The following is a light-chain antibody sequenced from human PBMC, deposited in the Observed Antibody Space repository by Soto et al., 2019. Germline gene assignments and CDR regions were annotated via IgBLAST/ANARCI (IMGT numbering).Light chain of an antibody. CDR2: EVR. V-gene: IGLV2-14*01. CDR3: SAYTARSIVV. J-gene: IGLJ2*01. CDR1: ISDVGAYNL. Sequence: QSVLTQPASVSGSAGQSVTISCTGTISDVGAYNLVSWYQQHPGTAPKLMIYEVRNRPSGFSSRFSGSRSGNTASLTSSGVQSEDEGDYYCSAYTARSIVVFGGGTQLTVL.